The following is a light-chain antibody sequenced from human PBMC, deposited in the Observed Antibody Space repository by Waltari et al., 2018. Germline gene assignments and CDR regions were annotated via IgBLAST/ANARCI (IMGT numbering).Light chain of an antibody. J-gene: IGKJ4*01. V-gene: IGKV3-15*01. Sequence: EVVMTQSPATLSVSPGDRAPLSCRASQSVSSTLAWYQQKPGHAPRLLVHGATTRATGIPARFSGSGSGTEFTLTISSLQSEDFAVYYCQQYNNWLLLTFGGGTKVEIK. CDR3: QQYNNWLLLT. CDR1: QSVSST. CDR2: GAT.